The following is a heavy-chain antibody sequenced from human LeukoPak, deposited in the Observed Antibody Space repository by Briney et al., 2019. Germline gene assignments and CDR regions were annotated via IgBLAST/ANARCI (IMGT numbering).Heavy chain of an antibody. Sequence: SVKVSCKASGGTFSSYAISWVRQAPGQGLEWMGGIIPIFGTANYAQKFQGRVTITADESTSTAYMELSSLRSEDTAVYYCARGSGTITMVRGVFYGMDVWGQGTTVTVSS. J-gene: IGHJ6*02. CDR3: ARGSGTITMVRGVFYGMDV. D-gene: IGHD3-10*01. V-gene: IGHV1-69*13. CDR2: IIPIFGTA. CDR1: GGTFSSYA.